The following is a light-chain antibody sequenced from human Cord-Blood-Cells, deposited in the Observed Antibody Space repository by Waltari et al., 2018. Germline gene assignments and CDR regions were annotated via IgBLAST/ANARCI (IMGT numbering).Light chain of an antibody. CDR2: GAS. V-gene: IGKV3-20*01. J-gene: IGKJ1*01. CDR3: QQYGSSPWT. Sequence: EIVLTQSPGTLSLSPGDRATLSCKARQSVSSSYLAWYQQKPGHAPRLLIDGASSKDTGIPDRFSGSGSGTDFTLTISRLEPEDFAVYYCQQYGSSPWTFGQGTKVEIK. CDR1: QSVSSSY.